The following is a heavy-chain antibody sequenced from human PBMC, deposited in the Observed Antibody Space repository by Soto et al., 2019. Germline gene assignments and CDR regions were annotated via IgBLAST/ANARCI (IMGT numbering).Heavy chain of an antibody. Sequence: GPLLLPCSAPGFTFSSYEMNWVRQAPGKGLEWVSYISSSGSTIYYADSVKGRFTISRDNAKNSLYLQMNSLRAEDTAVYYCERGLYCSSTSCSEYNWFDPWGQGTLVTVYS. D-gene: IGHD2-2*01. CDR1: GFTFSSYE. CDR3: ERGLYCSSTSCSEYNWFDP. CDR2: ISSSGSTI. V-gene: IGHV3-48*03. J-gene: IGHJ5*02.